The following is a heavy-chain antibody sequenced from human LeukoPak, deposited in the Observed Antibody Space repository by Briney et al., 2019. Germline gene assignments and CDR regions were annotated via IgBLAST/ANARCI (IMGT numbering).Heavy chain of an antibody. CDR2: INHCGSS. CDR1: GGSFSFYY. CDR3: ARRSQDFDF. J-gene: IGHJ4*02. Sequence: SETLSLTCAVDGGSFSFYYWSWIRQTPGKGLEWIGEINHCGSSNYNPSLKSRVTISVDTSKNQFSLKLNSVTAADTAVYYCARRSQDFDFWGQGILVTVSA. V-gene: IGHV4-34*01.